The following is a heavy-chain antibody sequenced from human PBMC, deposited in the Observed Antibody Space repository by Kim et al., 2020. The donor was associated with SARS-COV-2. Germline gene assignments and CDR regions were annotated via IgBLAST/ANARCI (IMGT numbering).Heavy chain of an antibody. Sequence: GGSLRLSCAASGFTFSSHWMSWVRQAPGKGLEWVANIKQDGSEKYYVDSVKGRFAISRDNAKNSLYLQMNSLRAEDTVVYYCARDYYDILTGYFRVGYDYWGQGTLVTVSS. D-gene: IGHD3-9*01. CDR2: IKQDGSEK. V-gene: IGHV3-7*03. CDR1: GFTFSSHW. J-gene: IGHJ4*02. CDR3: ARDYYDILTGYFRVGYDY.